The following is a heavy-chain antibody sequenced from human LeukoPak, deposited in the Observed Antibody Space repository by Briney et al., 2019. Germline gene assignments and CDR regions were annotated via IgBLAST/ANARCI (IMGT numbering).Heavy chain of an antibody. CDR1: AFSLRTTAIR. Sequence: SGPALVKPTQPPTLTSTSSAFSLRTTAIRVTWIPQPPGKALERLARIDWDDDKYYSTSLKTRLTISKDTSKNQVVLTMTNMDPVDTATYYCARMSGPSWGWFDPWGQGTLVTVSS. J-gene: IGHJ5*02. V-gene: IGHV2-70*04. D-gene: IGHD3-3*01. CDR3: ARMSGPSWGWFDP. CDR2: IDWDDDK.